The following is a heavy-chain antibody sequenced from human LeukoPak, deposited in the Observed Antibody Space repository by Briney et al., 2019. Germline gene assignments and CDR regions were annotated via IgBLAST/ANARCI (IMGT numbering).Heavy chain of an antibody. CDR1: GFTFIDYG. J-gene: IGHJ4*02. V-gene: IGHV3-33*01. Sequence: PGGSLRLSCAASGFTFIDYGMHWVRQAPGKGLELVAIIWSDATNAYYADSVKGRFTISRDNSKNTVSLQMNSLRAEDTAVNYCARDYSWVLDSWGQGTLVTVSS. CDR2: IWSDATNA. D-gene: IGHD2-21*01. CDR3: ARDYSWVLDS.